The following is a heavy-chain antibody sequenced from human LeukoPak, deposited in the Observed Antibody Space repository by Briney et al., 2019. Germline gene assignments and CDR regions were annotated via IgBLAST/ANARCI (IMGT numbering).Heavy chain of an antibody. J-gene: IGHJ4*02. D-gene: IGHD6-19*01. CDR1: GFTFSSYG. CDR3: AKERAVPRGEGLGY. V-gene: IGHV3-30*18. Sequence: GGSLRLSCAASGFTFSSYGMHWVRQAPGKGLEWVAVISYDGSNKYYADSVKGRFTISRDNSKNTLYLQMNSLRAEDTAVYYCAKERAVPRGEGLGYWGQGTLVTVSS. CDR2: ISYDGSNK.